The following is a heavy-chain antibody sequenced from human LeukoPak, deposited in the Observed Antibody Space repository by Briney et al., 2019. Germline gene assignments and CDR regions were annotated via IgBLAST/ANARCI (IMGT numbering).Heavy chain of an antibody. D-gene: IGHD4-17*01. J-gene: IGHJ4*02. CDR2: IYYSGST. CDR1: GGSISSYY. V-gene: IGHV4-59*08. Sequence: SGTLSLTCTVSGGSISSYYWSWIRQPPGKGLEWIGYIYYSGSTNYNPSLKSRVTISVDTSKNQFSLKLSSVTAADTAVYYCARVYSHYIRSDFDYWGQGTLVTVPS. CDR3: ARVYSHYIRSDFDY.